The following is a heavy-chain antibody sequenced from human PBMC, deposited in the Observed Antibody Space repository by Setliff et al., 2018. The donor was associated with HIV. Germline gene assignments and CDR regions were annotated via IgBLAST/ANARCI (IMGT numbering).Heavy chain of an antibody. V-gene: IGHV1-18*01. Sequence: ASVKVSCKASGYTFTSYGISWVRQAPGQGLERMGWISAYNGNTNYAQKLQGRVTMTTGTSTSTAYMELRSLRSDDTAVYYCARDGVGYNYEDYWGQGTLVTVSS. J-gene: IGHJ4*02. CDR3: ARDGVGYNYEDY. D-gene: IGHD5-12*01. CDR1: GYTFTSYG. CDR2: ISAYNGNT.